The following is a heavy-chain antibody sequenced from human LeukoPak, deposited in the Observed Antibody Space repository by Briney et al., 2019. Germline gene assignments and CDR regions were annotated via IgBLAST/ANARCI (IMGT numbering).Heavy chain of an antibody. CDR3: TRAPRDIVVVPAAIFHFDY. D-gene: IGHD2-2*01. Sequence: GGSLRLSCAASGFTFSSYSMNWVRQAPGKGLEWASSISSSSSYIYYADSVKGRFTISRDNAKNSLYLQMNSLRAEDTAVYYCTRAPRDIVVVPAAIFHFDYWGQGTLVTVSS. V-gene: IGHV3-21*01. J-gene: IGHJ4*02. CDR1: GFTFSSYS. CDR2: ISSSSSYI.